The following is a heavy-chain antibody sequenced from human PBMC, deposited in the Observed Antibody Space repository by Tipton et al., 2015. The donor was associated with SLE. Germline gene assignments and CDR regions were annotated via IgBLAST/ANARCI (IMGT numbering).Heavy chain of an antibody. Sequence: TLSLTCTVSGGSITTDIYFWSWIRQPPGKGLEWIGYTSTSGTTNYNPSLKSRVTISVDTSKNQFSLKLNSVTAADTAVYYCARTGGYPNWFDPWGQGTLVTVSS. V-gene: IGHV4-61*09. CDR1: GGSITTDIYF. CDR2: TSTSGTT. J-gene: IGHJ5*02. D-gene: IGHD3-16*02. CDR3: ARTGGYPNWFDP.